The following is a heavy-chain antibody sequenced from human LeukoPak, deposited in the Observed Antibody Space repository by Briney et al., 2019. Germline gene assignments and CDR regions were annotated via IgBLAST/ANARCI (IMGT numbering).Heavy chain of an antibody. CDR3: ARESLGGLKYFDD. V-gene: IGHV1-2*02. Sequence: ASVKVSCKPSGYTFTDYYMHRVRQAPGQGLEWIGCIGPTGNTVYVQKFQGRVTVTRDTSINTVYMEVNSLRSDDTAVYSCARESLGGLKYFDDWGQGTLVTVSS. J-gene: IGHJ4*02. CDR2: IGPTGNT. CDR1: GYTFTDYY. D-gene: IGHD3-16*01.